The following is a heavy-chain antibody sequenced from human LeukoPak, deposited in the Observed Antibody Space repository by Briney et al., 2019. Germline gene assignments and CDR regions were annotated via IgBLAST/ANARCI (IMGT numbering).Heavy chain of an antibody. CDR1: GGSFSGYY. CDR3: ARDPTGLHDVAWFDP. J-gene: IGHJ5*02. V-gene: IGHV4-34*01. D-gene: IGHD1-1*01. CDR2: INHSGSA. Sequence: SETLSLTCAVYGGSFSGYYWSWIRQPPGRGLEWIGEINHSGSANYNPSLKSRVTMSVDTSKNQFSLKLSSVTAADTAVYYCARDPTGLHDVAWFDPWGQGTLVTVSS.